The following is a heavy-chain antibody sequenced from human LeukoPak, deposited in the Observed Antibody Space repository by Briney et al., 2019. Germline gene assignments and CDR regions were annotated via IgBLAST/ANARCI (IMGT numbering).Heavy chain of an antibody. Sequence: GRSLRLSCAASGFTFSSHAMHWVRQAPGKGLEWVAVISYDGSNKYYADSVKGRFTISRDNSKNTLYLQMNSLRAEDTAVYYCFYVSSGYYTRDLDYWGQGTLVTVSS. V-gene: IGHV3-30*01. CDR1: GFTFSSHA. CDR3: FYVSSGYYTRDLDY. D-gene: IGHD3-22*01. J-gene: IGHJ4*02. CDR2: ISYDGSNK.